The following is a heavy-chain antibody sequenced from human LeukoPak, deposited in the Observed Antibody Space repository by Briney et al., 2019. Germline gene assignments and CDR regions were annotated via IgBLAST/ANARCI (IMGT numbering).Heavy chain of an antibody. Sequence: GGSLRLSCAASGFTFSSYAMHWVRQAPGKGLEYVSAISSNGGSTYYANSVKGRFTISRDNPKNTLYLQMGSLRAEDMAVYYCARSTTVTRSFDYWGQGTLVTVSS. CDR1: GFTFSSYA. J-gene: IGHJ4*02. D-gene: IGHD4-17*01. CDR3: ARSTTVTRSFDY. CDR2: ISSNGGST. V-gene: IGHV3-64*01.